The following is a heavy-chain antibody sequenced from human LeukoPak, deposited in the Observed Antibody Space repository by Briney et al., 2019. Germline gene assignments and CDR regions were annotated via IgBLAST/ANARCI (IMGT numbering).Heavy chain of an antibody. J-gene: IGHJ6*03. Sequence: GGSLRLSCAASGFTFSSYAMSWVRQAPGKGLEWVSATSGSGGSTYYADSVKGRFTISRDNSKNTLYLRMNSLRAEDTAVYYCAKDGYDYYYYYMDVWGKGTTVTVSS. D-gene: IGHD1-1*01. CDR3: AKDGYDYYYYYMDV. V-gene: IGHV3-23*01. CDR2: TSGSGGST. CDR1: GFTFSSYA.